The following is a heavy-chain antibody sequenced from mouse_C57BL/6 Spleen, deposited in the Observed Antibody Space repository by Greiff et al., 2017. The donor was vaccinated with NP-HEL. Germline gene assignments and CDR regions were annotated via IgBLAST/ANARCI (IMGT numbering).Heavy chain of an antibody. CDR2: ISYDGSN. CDR1: GYSITSGYY. J-gene: IGHJ3*01. Sequence: DVKLQESGPGLVKPSQSLSLTCSVTGYSITSGYYWNWIRQFPGNKLEWMGYISYDGSNNYNPSLKNRISITRDTSKNQFFLKLNSVTTEDTATYYCAGSPAWFAYWGQGTLVTVSA. D-gene: IGHD1-1*02. V-gene: IGHV3-6*01. CDR3: AGSPAWFAY.